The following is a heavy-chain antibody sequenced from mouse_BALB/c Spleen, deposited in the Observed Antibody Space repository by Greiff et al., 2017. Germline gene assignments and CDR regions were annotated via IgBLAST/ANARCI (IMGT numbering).Heavy chain of an antibody. CDR1: GYTFTSYW. V-gene: IGHV1-69*02. J-gene: IGHJ4*01. CDR3: ARTRGGAMDY. Sequence: QVQLQQPGAELVKPGASVKLSCKASGYTFTSYWMHWVKQRPGQGLEWIGEIDPSDSYTNYNQKFKGKATLTADKSSSTAYMQLSSLTSENSAVYFCARTRGGAMDYWGQGTSVTVSS. CDR2: IDPSDSYT.